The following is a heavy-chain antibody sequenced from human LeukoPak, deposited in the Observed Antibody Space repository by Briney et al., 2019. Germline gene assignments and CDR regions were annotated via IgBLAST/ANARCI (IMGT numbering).Heavy chain of an antibody. D-gene: IGHD3-22*01. CDR3: AKGGYYERPWYFDY. CDR2: ISFDGTNK. V-gene: IGHV3-30*18. CDR1: GFTFSHYA. J-gene: IGHJ4*02. Sequence: HPGRSLRLSCAASGFTFSHYAMHCVRQAPGKGLEWVAVISFDGTNKFYADSVKGRFTISRDNSKNAPYLQMNSLRAEDTAVYYCAKGGYYERPWYFDYWGQGTLVTVSS.